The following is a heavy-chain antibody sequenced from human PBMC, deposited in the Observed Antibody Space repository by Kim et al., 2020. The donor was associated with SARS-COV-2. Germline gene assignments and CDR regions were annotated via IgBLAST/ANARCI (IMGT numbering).Heavy chain of an antibody. CDR3: ARITRANYYFDY. D-gene: IGHD1-20*01. Sequence: RYSPSFQGQVTISADKSISTAYLQWSSLKASDTAVYYCARITRANYYFDYWSQGTLVTVSS. V-gene: IGHV5-51*01. J-gene: IGHJ4*02.